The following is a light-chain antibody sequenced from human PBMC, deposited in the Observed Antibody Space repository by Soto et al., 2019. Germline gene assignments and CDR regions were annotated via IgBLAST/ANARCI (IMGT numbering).Light chain of an antibody. J-gene: IGLJ3*02. CDR1: NSDVGAYTL. Sequence: QSALTQPRSVSGSPGQSVTISCTGTNSDVGAYTLVSWYQQLPGKAPKLIISAVTYRPSGVPDRFSGSKSGNTASLTISGLQTEDEAHYYCFSYTASDMWVFGGGTKLTVL. CDR3: FSYTASDMWV. V-gene: IGLV2-11*01. CDR2: AVT.